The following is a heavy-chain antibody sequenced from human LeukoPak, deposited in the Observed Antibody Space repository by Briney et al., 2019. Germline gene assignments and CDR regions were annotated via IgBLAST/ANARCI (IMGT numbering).Heavy chain of an antibody. CDR2: INNGGSTT. D-gene: IGHD5-24*01. V-gene: IGHV3-74*01. CDR1: GFTFSSYW. CDR3: ARRAPTRYFDY. Sequence: GGSLRLSCAASGFTFSSYWMHGVRQAPGKGLVWVSAINNGGSTTAYADSVKGRFTISRDNAKNTLYLQMNSLRAEDTAVYYCARRAPTRYFDYWGQGTLVTVSS. J-gene: IGHJ4*02.